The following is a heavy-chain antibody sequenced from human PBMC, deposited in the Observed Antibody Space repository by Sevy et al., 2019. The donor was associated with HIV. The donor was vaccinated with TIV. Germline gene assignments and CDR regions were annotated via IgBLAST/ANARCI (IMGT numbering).Heavy chain of an antibody. V-gene: IGHV4-4*07. J-gene: IGHJ6*02. CDR3: ARDNSGYDPLTYYYYGMDV. CDR2: IYTSGST. D-gene: IGHD5-12*01. Sequence: SETLSLTCTVSGGSISSYYWSWIRQPAGKGLEWIGRIYTSGSTNYNPSLKSRVTMSVDTSKNQFSLKLSSVTAADTDVYYCARDNSGYDPLTYYYYGMDVWGQGTTVTVSS. CDR1: GGSISSYY.